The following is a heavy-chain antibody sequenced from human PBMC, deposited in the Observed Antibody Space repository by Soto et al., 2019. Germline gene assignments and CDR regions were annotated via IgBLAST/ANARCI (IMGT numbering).Heavy chain of an antibody. Sequence: QVQLVQSGGEVRKPGTSVKVSCRASGGIFSDYAINWVRQAPGQGLEWVGGIVPKYGTAKYARKFEDRVTLTADELSSTVYMEMHGLRSEDTALYYCARDMLSSLVVETPHLFESWGQGTRLTVSS. D-gene: IGHD2-21*01. J-gene: IGHJ5*01. V-gene: IGHV1-69*12. CDR3: ARDMLSSLVVETPHLFES. CDR1: GGIFSDYA. CDR2: IVPKYGTA.